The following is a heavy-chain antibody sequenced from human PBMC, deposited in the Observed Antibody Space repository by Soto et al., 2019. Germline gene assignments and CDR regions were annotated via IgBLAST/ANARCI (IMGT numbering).Heavy chain of an antibody. D-gene: IGHD1-26*01. CDR3: AKVDSGNYYEIDY. J-gene: IGHJ4*02. V-gene: IGHV3-23*01. CDR2: ISGSGGST. Sequence: PGGSLRLSCAASRFTFSRYAMSWVRQAAGRGLEWVSAISGSGGSTYYADSVKGRFTISRDNSKNTLYLQMNSLRGEDTAVYYCAKVDSGNYYEIDYWGQGTLVTVSS. CDR1: RFTFSRYA.